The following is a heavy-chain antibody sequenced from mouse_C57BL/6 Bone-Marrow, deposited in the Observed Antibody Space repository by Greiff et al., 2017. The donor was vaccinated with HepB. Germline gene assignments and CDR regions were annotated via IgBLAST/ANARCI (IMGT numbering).Heavy chain of an antibody. V-gene: IGHV1-52*01. J-gene: IGHJ1*03. Sequence: QVQLKQPGAELVRPGSSVKLSCKASGYTFTSYWMHWVKQRPIQGLEWIGNIDPSDSETHYNQKFKDKATLTVDKSSSTAYMQLSSLTSEDSAVYYCARVDLVWRYFDVWGTGTTVTVSS. CDR2: IDPSDSET. CDR3: ARVDLVWRYFDV. CDR1: GYTFTSYW.